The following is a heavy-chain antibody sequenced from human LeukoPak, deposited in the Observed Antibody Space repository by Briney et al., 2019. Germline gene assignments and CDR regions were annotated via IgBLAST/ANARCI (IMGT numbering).Heavy chain of an antibody. CDR3: ARTRARQYYFDY. D-gene: IGHD4-11*01. CDR2: IYYSGST. CDR1: GGSISSGGYY. Sequence: SQTLSLICTVSGGSISSGGYYWSWIRQHPGKGLEWIGYIYYSGSTYYNPSLKSRVTISVDTSKNQFSLKLSSVTAADTAVYYCARTRARQYYFDYWGQGTLVTVSS. J-gene: IGHJ4*02. V-gene: IGHV4-31*03.